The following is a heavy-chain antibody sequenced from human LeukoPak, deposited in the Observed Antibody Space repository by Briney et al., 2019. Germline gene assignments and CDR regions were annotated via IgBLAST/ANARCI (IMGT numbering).Heavy chain of an antibody. D-gene: IGHD4-17*01. CDR2: IGTAGDT. Sequence: GGSLRLSCAASGFTFSGSAMHWVRQASGKGLEWVSAIGTAGDTYYPGSVKGRFTISRENAKNSLYLQMNSLRAGDTAVYYCARGGATVTHDWYFDLWGRGTLVTVSS. CDR3: ARGGATVTHDWYFDL. J-gene: IGHJ2*01. CDR1: GFTFSGSA. V-gene: IGHV3-13*01.